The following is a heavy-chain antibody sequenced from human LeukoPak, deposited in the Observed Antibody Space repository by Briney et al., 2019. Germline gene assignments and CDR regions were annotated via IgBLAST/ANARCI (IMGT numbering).Heavy chain of an antibody. CDR2: IYTSGST. Sequence: PSETLSLTCTVSGGSISSYYWSWIRQPAGKGLEWIGRIYTSGSTNYIPSLKSRVTMSVDTSKNQFSLKLSSVTAADTAVYYCAREGVLLWFGELLWFDPWGQGTLVTVSS. J-gene: IGHJ5*02. V-gene: IGHV4-4*07. D-gene: IGHD3-10*01. CDR1: GGSISSYY. CDR3: AREGVLLWFGELLWFDP.